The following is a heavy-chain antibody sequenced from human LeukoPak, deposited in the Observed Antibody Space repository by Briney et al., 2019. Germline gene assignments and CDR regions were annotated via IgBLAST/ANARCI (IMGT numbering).Heavy chain of an antibody. V-gene: IGHV4-59*02. CDR1: GDSASPYF. CDR3: ARVDYYDSSGYYYAFDI. Sequence: SETLSLTCSVSGDSASPYFWSWIRQPPGKGLEWIGYIYYSGTTNYNPSLKSRVTISIDTSKDQFSLKLSSVTAADTAVYYCARVDYYDSSGYYYAFDIWGQGTMVTVSS. D-gene: IGHD3-22*01. J-gene: IGHJ3*02. CDR2: IYYSGTT.